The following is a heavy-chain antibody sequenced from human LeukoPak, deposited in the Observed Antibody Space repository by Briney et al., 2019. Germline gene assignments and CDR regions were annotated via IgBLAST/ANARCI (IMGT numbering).Heavy chain of an antibody. Sequence: SETLSLTCSVSGGPISSSYWSWIRQPAGKGLEWIGRIYASGNTNYNPSLQSRASMSIEMSKNQSSLRLTSVTAADTAVYYCARNAGDYWGQGTLVTVSS. CDR3: ARNAGDY. J-gene: IGHJ4*02. CDR2: IYASGNT. V-gene: IGHV4-4*07. CDR1: GGPISSSY.